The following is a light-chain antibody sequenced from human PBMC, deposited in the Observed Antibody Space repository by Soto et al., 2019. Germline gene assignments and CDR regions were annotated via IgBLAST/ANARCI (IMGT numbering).Light chain of an antibody. J-gene: IGKJ1*01. CDR1: QSVSSY. Sequence: EIVLTQSPATLSLAPGERATLSCRASQSVSSYLAWYQQKPGQAPRLLIYDASIRATGIPARFSGSGSGTDFTLTISSLEPEDFAVYYCQQRTIWPPEWTFGQGTEVEIK. CDR3: QQRTIWPPEWT. CDR2: DAS. V-gene: IGKV3-11*01.